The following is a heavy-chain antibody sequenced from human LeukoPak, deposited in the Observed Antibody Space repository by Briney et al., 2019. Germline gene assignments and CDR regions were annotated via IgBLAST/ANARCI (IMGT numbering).Heavy chain of an antibody. CDR2: IYYSGST. CDR3: AVCGGDCYFNY. J-gene: IGHJ4*02. Sequence: SETLSLTCTVSGGSISSYYWSWIRQPPGKGLEWIGYIYYSGSTNYNPSLKSRVTISVDTSKNQFSLKLSFVTAADTAVYYCAVCGGDCYFNYWGQGTLVTVSS. CDR1: GGSISSYY. V-gene: IGHV4-59*01. D-gene: IGHD2-21*02.